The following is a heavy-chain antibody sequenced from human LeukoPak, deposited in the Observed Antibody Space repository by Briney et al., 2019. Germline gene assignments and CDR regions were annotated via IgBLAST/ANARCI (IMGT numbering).Heavy chain of an antibody. V-gene: IGHV4-39*07. CDR2: IYYSGST. CDR3: ARGDYDSSGFTQLYYFDY. CDR1: GGSISSSSCY. D-gene: IGHD3-22*01. Sequence: TPSETLSLTCTVSGGSISSSSCYWGWIRQPPGKGLEWIGSIYYSGSTYYNPSLKSRVTISVDTSKNQFSLKLSSVTAADTAVYYCARGDYDSSGFTQLYYFDYWGQGTLVTVSS. J-gene: IGHJ4*02.